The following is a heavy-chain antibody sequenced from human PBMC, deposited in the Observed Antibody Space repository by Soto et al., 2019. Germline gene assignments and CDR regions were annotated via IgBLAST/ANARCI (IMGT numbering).Heavy chain of an antibody. CDR3: ARDLRYCTNGVCMGPSYYYYYGMDV. CDR1: GYTFTSYG. V-gene: IGHV1-18*01. J-gene: IGHJ6*02. Sequence: KVSCKASGYTFTSYGISWVRQAPGQGLEWMGWISAYNGNTNYAQKLQGRVTMTTDTSTSTAYMELRSLRSDDTAVYYCARDLRYCTNGVCMGPSYYYYYGMDVWGQGTKVTVYS. CDR2: ISAYNGNT. D-gene: IGHD2-8*01.